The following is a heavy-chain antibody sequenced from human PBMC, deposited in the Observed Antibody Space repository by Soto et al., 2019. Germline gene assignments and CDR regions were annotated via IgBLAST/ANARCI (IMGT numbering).Heavy chain of an antibody. V-gene: IGHV1-69*05. D-gene: IGHD4-4*01. CDR3: ARDNDRLQLGGNYYYILDV. CDR2: IIPLFRTP. Sequence: QVQLVQSGAEMKEPGSSVKVSCKTSGGTFSSSAISWLRQAPGQGLEWMGGIIPLFRTPAYAQKFQGRVTFASDQXTSTAYMELSSLRSEDTAVYYCARDNDRLQLGGNYYYILDVWGQGTTITVSS. CDR1: GGTFSSSA. J-gene: IGHJ6*02.